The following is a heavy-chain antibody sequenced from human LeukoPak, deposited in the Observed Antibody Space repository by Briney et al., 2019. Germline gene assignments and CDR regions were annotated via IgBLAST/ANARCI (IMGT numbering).Heavy chain of an antibody. CDR3: ARGYCSSTSYYRNYYGMDV. CDR2: IIPIFGTA. CDR1: GGTFSSYA. J-gene: IGHJ6*02. Sequence: SVKVSCKASGGTFSSYAISWVRQAPGQGLEWMGGIIPIFGTANYAQKFQGRVTITADESTSTAYMELSSLRSEDTAVYYCARGYCSSTSYYRNYYGMDVWGQGTTVTVSS. V-gene: IGHV1-69*01. D-gene: IGHD2-2*02.